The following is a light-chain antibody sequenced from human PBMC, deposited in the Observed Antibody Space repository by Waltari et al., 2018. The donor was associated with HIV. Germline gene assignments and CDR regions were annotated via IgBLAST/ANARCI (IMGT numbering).Light chain of an antibody. CDR2: WAS. V-gene: IGKV4-1*01. CDR3: QQYYSLGPT. J-gene: IGKJ4*01. Sequence: DIVMTQSPNSLAVSLGERAPINCRSSRTILFNSDNRNCLAWYQQKPGQSPKLLICWASTRASGVPDRFSGSGSGTNFSLTISTLQTDDVALYYCQQYYSLGPTFGGGTKVEIK. CDR1: RTILFNSDNRNC.